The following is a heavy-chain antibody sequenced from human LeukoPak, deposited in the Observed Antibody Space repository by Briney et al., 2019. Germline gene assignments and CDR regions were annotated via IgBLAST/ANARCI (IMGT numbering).Heavy chain of an antibody. D-gene: IGHD1-14*01. CDR1: GFIFNNYA. V-gene: IGHV4-34*01. CDR2: IGHNGTT. CDR3: ARPSGGTPFKRFDY. J-gene: IGHJ4*02. Sequence: PGGSLRLSCAASGFIFNNYAMTWVRQPPGKGLEWIGEIGHNGTTNYNPSLKGRVTISLDTSKNQFSLKLTSVTAADTAVYYCARPSGGTPFKRFDYWGEGTLVTVSS.